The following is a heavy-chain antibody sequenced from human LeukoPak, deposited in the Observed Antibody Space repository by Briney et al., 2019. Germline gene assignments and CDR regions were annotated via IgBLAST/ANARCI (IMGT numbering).Heavy chain of an antibody. D-gene: IGHD3-10*01. CDR1: GFTVSSNY. V-gene: IGHV3-66*01. CDR2: IYSGGST. J-gene: IGHJ4*02. CDR3: AREYRGEYYFAY. Sequence: GGSLRLSGAASGFTVSSNYMSWVRQAPGKGLEWVSVIYSGGSTYYADSVKGRFTISRDNSKNTLYLQMNSLRAEDTAVYYCAREYRGEYYFAYWGQGTLVTVSS.